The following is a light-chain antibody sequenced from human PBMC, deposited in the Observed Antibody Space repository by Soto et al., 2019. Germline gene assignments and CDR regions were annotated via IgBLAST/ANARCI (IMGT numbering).Light chain of an antibody. CDR3: QQYNTSFRT. V-gene: IGKV1-5*03. J-gene: IGKJ2*01. CDR1: QVFVGG. CDR2: KAS. Sequence: DTRIPQSLSPLSPSVGAELPIISRPSQVFVGGLAWYQQKPGKAPKLLIYKASSLESGVPSRFSGSGFGTEFALTISSLQPDDFATYYCQQYNTSFRTFGQGTKLEIK.